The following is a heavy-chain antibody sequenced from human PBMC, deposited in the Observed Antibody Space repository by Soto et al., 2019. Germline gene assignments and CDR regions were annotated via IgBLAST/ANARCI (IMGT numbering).Heavy chain of an antibody. D-gene: IGHD3-22*01. V-gene: IGHV4-30-4*01. J-gene: IGHJ4*02. CDR1: GGSISSGDYY. Sequence: QVQLQESGPGLVKPSQTLSLTCTVSGGSISSGDYYWSWIRQPPGKGLEWIGYMYYSGSTYYNPSLKSRVTPSVETSKNQFSLKMSSVTAADTAVYYCARWLGSGPHFDYWGQGTLVTVSS. CDR3: ARWLGSGPHFDY. CDR2: MYYSGST.